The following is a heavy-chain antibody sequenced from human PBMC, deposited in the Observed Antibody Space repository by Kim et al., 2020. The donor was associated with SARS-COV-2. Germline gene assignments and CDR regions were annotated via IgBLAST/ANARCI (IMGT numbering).Heavy chain of an antibody. CDR3: ARGLRYDFWSGYSHYFDY. CDR1: GGSFSGYY. CDR2: INHSGST. Sequence: SETLSLTCAVYGGSFSGYYWSWIRQPPGKGLEWIGEINHSGSTNYNPSLKSRVTISVDTSKNQFSLKLSSVTAADTAVYYCARGLRYDFWSGYSHYFDY. J-gene: IGHJ4*01. V-gene: IGHV4-34*01. D-gene: IGHD3-3*01.